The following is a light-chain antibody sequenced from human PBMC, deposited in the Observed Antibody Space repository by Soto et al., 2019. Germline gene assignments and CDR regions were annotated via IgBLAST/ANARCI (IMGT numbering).Light chain of an antibody. Sequence: EIVLTQSPVTLSLSPGDRATLSCRASQTVSTYLAWYQQKPGQAPRLLIYDASNRATGIPARFSGSGSGTDXTLXIXSLEPEDFAVYYCQQRNNWPPDITFGQGTRLDIK. CDR1: QTVSTY. CDR2: DAS. J-gene: IGKJ5*01. CDR3: QQRNNWPPDIT. V-gene: IGKV3-11*01.